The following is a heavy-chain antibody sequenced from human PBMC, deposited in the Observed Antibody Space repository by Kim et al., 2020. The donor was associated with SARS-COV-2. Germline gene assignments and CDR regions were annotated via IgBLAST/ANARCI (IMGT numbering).Heavy chain of an antibody. CDR1: GFTFSGSG. CDR2: ISGNTNNYAT. Sequence: GGSLRLSCAASGFTFSGSGMHWVRQASGKGLEWVGCISGNTNNYATAYAASVKGRFTISRDDSKNTAYLQMNSLKTEDTDMYVCTSPGRDDHYYGMDVWGQETTVTVSS. J-gene: IGHJ6*02. CDR3: TSPGRDDHYYGMDV. V-gene: IGHV3-73*01.